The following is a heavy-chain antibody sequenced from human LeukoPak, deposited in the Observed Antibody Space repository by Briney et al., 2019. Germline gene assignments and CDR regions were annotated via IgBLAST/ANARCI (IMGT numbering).Heavy chain of an antibody. CDR2: IIPIFGTA. J-gene: IGHJ5*02. D-gene: IGHD1-7*01. CDR1: GGTFSSYA. V-gene: IGHV1-69*05. Sequence: SVKVSCKASGGTFSSYAISWVRQAPGQGLEWMGGIIPIFGTANYAQKFQGRVTMTTDTSTSTAYMELRSLRSDDTAVYYCARDKVDGVTGTTSWGQGTLVTVSS. CDR3: ARDKVDGVTGTTS.